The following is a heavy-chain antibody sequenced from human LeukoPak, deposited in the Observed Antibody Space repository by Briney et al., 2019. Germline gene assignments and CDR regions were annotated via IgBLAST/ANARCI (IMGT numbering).Heavy chain of an antibody. Sequence: GGSLRLSCAASGFTFSSYGMHWVRQAPGKGLEWVAVISYDGSNKYYADSVKGRFTISRDNSKNTLYLQMNSLRAEDTAVYYCANLYSSSSEGYWGQGTLVTVSS. CDR2: ISYDGSNK. CDR1: GFTFSSYG. J-gene: IGHJ4*02. CDR3: ANLYSSSSEGY. D-gene: IGHD6-6*01. V-gene: IGHV3-30*18.